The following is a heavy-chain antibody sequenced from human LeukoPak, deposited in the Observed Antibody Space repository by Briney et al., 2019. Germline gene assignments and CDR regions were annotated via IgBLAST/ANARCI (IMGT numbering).Heavy chain of an antibody. CDR2: IYYSGNT. CDR1: GGSINNLNYY. Sequence: SETLSLTCTVSGGSINNLNYYWGWIRQPPEKGLEWIGNIYYSGNTYYNVSLKSRVTISVDTSKNRFSLRLSSVTAADTGVYYCARGGATYYYYMDLWGTGTTVTVSS. CDR3: ARGGATYYYYMDL. J-gene: IGHJ6*03. D-gene: IGHD3-16*01. V-gene: IGHV4-39*07.